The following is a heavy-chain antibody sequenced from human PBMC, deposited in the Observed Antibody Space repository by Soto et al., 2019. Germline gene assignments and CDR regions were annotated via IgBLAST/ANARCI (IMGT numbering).Heavy chain of an antibody. CDR3: AKDRAHGYCSSTSCYPSDY. J-gene: IGHJ4*02. D-gene: IGHD2-2*01. Sequence: PGGSLRLSCAASGFTFDDYAMHWVRQAPGKGLEWVSGISWNSSNKDYADSVKGRFTISRDNAKNSLYLQMNSLRAEDTAVYYCAKDRAHGYCSSTSCYPSDYWGQGTLVTVSS. CDR2: ISWNSSNK. V-gene: IGHV3-9*01. CDR1: GFTFDDYA.